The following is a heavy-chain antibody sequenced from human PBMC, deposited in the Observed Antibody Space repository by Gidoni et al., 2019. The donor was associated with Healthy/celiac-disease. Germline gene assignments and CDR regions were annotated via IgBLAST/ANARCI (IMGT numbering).Heavy chain of an antibody. CDR2: ISSSSSYI. J-gene: IGHJ5*02. V-gene: IGHV3-21*01. Sequence: EVQLVESGGGLVKPGGSLRLSCAASGFTFSSYSMNWVRQAPGKGLEWVSSISSSSSYIYYADSVKGRFTISRDNAKNSLYLQMNSLRAEDTAVYYCARDSSSWYHRFDPWGQGTLVTVSS. CDR3: ARDSSSWYHRFDP. D-gene: IGHD6-13*01. CDR1: GFTFSSYS.